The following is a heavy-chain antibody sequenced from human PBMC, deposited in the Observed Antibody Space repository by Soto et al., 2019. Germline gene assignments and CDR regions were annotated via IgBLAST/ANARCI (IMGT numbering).Heavy chain of an antibody. CDR3: AKGAEGYVVSSLDF. J-gene: IGHJ4*02. D-gene: IGHD5-12*01. CDR2: ITSTGSST. V-gene: IGHV3-23*01. Sequence: EVQLLESGGGFVQPGGSLRLSCAASGFIFSNYAMTWVRQAPGEGLEWVSGITSTGSSTYYADSVKGRFTISGDNSKNTLFLQINSLRAVDTAVYYCAKGAEGYVVSSLDFWGQGTLVSVSS. CDR1: GFIFSNYA.